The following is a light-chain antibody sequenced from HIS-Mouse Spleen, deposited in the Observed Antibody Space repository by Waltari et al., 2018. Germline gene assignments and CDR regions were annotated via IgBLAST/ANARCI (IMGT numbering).Light chain of an antibody. Sequence: QSALTQPASVSGSPGQSITIPCTGTSSDVGGYNYVSWYQQHPGKAPKLMIYDVSYRPSGVSNRFSGSKSGNTASLTISGLQAEDEADYYCSSYTSSSFNVVFGGGTKLTVL. J-gene: IGLJ2*01. CDR2: DVS. CDR1: SSDVGGYNY. V-gene: IGLV2-14*03. CDR3: SSYTSSSFNVV.